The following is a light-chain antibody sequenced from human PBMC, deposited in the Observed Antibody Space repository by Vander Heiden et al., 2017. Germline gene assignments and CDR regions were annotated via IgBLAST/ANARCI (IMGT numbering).Light chain of an antibody. Sequence: IQMTQSPSFVSASVGDRVTMTCRASQRIDSWLAWYRQKAGKAPELLIYGASTLENGVPSRFSGGGFGRDFTLTISSLQPEDFGTYYCQQAMSFPVTFGQGTLLEIK. V-gene: IGKV1-12*01. CDR2: GAS. J-gene: IGKJ5*01. CDR1: QRIDSW. CDR3: QQAMSFPVT.